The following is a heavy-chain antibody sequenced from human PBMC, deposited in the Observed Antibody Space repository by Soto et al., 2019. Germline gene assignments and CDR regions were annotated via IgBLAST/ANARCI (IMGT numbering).Heavy chain of an antibody. CDR2: ISGGGVSS. Sequence: GGTLRLSCAASGFTFSIYVMMWVRQAPGKGLELFSAISGGGVSSYYADSVKGRFTISRDNSKNTLYLQMNSLIAGDTAVYYCAKGYNCNYPWGQGALVTVSS. J-gene: IGHJ5*02. CDR1: GFTFSIYV. D-gene: IGHD1-7*01. CDR3: AKGYNCNYP. V-gene: IGHV3-23*01.